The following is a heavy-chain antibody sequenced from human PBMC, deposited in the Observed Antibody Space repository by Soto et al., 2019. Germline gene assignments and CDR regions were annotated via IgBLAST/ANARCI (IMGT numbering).Heavy chain of an antibody. CDR3: ARGPGGGNDGTFNY. V-gene: IGHV3-7*05. Sequence: EVQLVESGGGLVQPGGSLRLSCAASGFTFRNFWMKWVRRAPVKGLEWVANINQDGSEKNYVDSVRGRFTISRDNAKNSLYLQMSSLRAEDTAIYYCARGPGGGNDGTFNYWRQGILVTVSS. CDR2: INQDGSEK. J-gene: IGHJ4*02. CDR1: GFTFRNFW. D-gene: IGHD5-12*01.